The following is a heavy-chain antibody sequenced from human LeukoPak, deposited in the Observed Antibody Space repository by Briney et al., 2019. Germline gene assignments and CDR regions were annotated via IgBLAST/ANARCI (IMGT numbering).Heavy chain of an antibody. CDR1: GFTFSTYA. CDR2: ISGSGGGT. Sequence: GGSLRLSCAAPGFTFSTYAMSWVRQAPGKGLEWVSSISGSGGGTFYADSVKGRFTISRDNSKNTLYLQMDSLRAEDTAVYYCAKDYLDISGYYNYDAFHIWGQGTLVTVSS. J-gene: IGHJ4*02. D-gene: IGHD3-22*01. CDR3: AKDYLDISGYYNYDAFHI. V-gene: IGHV3-23*01.